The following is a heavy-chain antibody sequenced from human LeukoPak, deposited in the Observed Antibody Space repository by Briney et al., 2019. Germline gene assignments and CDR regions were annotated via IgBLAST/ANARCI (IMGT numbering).Heavy chain of an antibody. J-gene: IGHJ6*03. CDR1: GFTFSSYG. V-gene: IGHV3-23*01. CDR3: ARTFTSSRAHYYYYYMGV. Sequence: GGSLRLSCAASGFTFSSYGLNWVRQAPGKGLEWVSGMSGSGSSTYYADSVKGRFTISRDNSKNTLYLQMSSLRAEDTAVYYCARTFTSSRAHYYYYYMGVWGKGTTVTISS. D-gene: IGHD2-2*01. CDR2: MSGSGSST.